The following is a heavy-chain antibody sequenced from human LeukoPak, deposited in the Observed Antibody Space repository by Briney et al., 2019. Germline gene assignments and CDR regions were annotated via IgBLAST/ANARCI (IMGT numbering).Heavy chain of an antibody. V-gene: IGHV3-30*03. CDR1: GFTFSSYS. Sequence: GGSLRLSCAASGFTFSSYSMNWVRQAPGKGLEWVAVISYDGSNKYYADSVKGRFTISRDNSKNTLYLQMNSLRAEDTAVYYCARDPVGATTVDYWGQGTLVTVSS. CDR2: ISYDGSNK. D-gene: IGHD1-26*01. J-gene: IGHJ4*02. CDR3: ARDPVGATTVDY.